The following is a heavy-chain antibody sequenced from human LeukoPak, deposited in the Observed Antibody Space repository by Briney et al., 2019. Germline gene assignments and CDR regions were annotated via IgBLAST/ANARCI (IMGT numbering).Heavy chain of an antibody. CDR1: GGSISSYY. D-gene: IGHD5-18*01. CDR2: IYYSGST. CDR3: AGGYIYGSTYYYMDV. V-gene: IGHV4-59*01. Sequence: SETLSLTCTVSGGSISSYYWSWIRQPPGKGLEWIGYIYYSGSTNYNPSLKSRVTISVDTSKDQFSLKLSSVTAADTAVYYCAGGYIYGSTYYYMDVWGKGTTVTISS. J-gene: IGHJ6*03.